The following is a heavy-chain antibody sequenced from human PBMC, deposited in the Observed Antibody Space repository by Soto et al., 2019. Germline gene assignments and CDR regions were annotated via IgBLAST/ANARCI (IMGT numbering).Heavy chain of an antibody. CDR3: ARVAAMRSSWYEAEFDY. CDR1: GYTFTSYA. Sequence: ASVKVSCKASGYTFTSYAMHWVRQAPGQRLEWMGWINAGNGNTKYSQKFQGRVTITRDTSASTAYMELSSLRSEDTAVYYCARVAAMRSSWYEAEFDYWGQGTLVTVSS. CDR2: INAGNGNT. D-gene: IGHD6-13*01. J-gene: IGHJ4*02. V-gene: IGHV1-3*01.